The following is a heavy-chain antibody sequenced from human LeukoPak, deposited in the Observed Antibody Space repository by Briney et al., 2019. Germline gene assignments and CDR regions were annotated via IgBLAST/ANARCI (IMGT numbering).Heavy chain of an antibody. CDR2: IYPGDSDT. D-gene: IGHD2-21*02. V-gene: IGHV5-51*01. CDR3: ARLPYCGSDCYPNWFDP. CDR1: GYSFTSDW. Sequence: GESLKISCKGSGYSFTSDWIGWVRQMPGKGLEWMGIIYPGDSDTRYSPSFQGQVTISADKSISTAYLQWSSLKASDSAMYYCARLPYCGSDCYPNWFDPWGQGTLATVSS. J-gene: IGHJ5*02.